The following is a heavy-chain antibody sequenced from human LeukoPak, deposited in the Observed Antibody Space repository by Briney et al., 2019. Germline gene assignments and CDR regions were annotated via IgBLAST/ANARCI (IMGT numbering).Heavy chain of an antibody. CDR1: GYTFTGDY. Sequence: ASVKVSCKTSGYTFTGDYMHWVRQAPGQGLEWMGWINPKSGDTNYLQKFQGRVTMTRDTSISTAYMELYSLRSDDTAVYYCVRAGGCGAGSCYRSWGQGTLVTVSS. D-gene: IGHD2-15*01. CDR3: VRAGGCGAGSCYRS. J-gene: IGHJ5*02. CDR2: INPKSGDT. V-gene: IGHV1-2*02.